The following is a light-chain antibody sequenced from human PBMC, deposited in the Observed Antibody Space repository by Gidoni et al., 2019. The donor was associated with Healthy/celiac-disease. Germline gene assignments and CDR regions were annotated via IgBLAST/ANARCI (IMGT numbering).Light chain of an antibody. CDR1: QSLLHSNGYNY. J-gene: IGKJ1*01. V-gene: IGKV2-28*01. Sequence: DIVMTQSPLSLLVTPGEPASISCRSSQSLLHSNGYNYLDWYLQKPGQSPQLLIYLGSNRASGVPDRFSGSGSGTDFTLKISRVEAEDVGVYYCMQALQTAWTFGQGTKVEIK. CDR3: MQALQTAWT. CDR2: LGS.